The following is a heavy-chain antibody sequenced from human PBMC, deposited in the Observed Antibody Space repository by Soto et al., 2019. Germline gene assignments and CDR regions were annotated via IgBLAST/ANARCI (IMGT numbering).Heavy chain of an antibody. CDR3: ARGLVEMATIGGPTDY. CDR2: INHSGST. Sequence: SETLSLTCAVYGGSFSGYYWSWIRQPPGKGLEWIGEINHSGSTNYNPSLKSRVTISVDTSKNQFSLKLSSVTAADTAVYYCARGLVEMATIGGPTDYWGQGTLVTVSS. D-gene: IGHD5-12*01. J-gene: IGHJ4*02. CDR1: GGSFSGYY. V-gene: IGHV4-34*01.